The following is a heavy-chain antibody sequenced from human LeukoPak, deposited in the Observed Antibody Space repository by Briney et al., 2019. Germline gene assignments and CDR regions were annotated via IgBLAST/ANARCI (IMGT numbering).Heavy chain of an antibody. CDR2: IIPIFGTA. J-gene: IGHJ6*03. D-gene: IGHD1-26*01. V-gene: IGHV1-69*05. Sequence: GSSVKVSCKASGGTFSSYAISWVRQAPGQGLEWMGGIIPIFGTANYAQKFQGRVTITTDESTSTAYMELSSLRSEDTAVYYCARVQVVGVLYYYYYMDVWGKGTTVTVSS. CDR3: ARVQVVGVLYYYYYMDV. CDR1: GGTFSSYA.